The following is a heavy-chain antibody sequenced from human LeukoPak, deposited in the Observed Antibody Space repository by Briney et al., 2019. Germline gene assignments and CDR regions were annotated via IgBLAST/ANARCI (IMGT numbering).Heavy chain of an antibody. Sequence: PGRSLRLSCAASGFTFSSYAMHWVRQAPGKGLEWGAVISYDGSNKYYADSVKGRFTISRDNSKNTLYLQMNSLRAEDTAVYYCARDPLAYCGGDCYPSYYFDYWGQGTLVTVSS. V-gene: IGHV3-30-3*01. J-gene: IGHJ4*02. CDR2: ISYDGSNK. D-gene: IGHD2-21*02. CDR1: GFTFSSYA. CDR3: ARDPLAYCGGDCYPSYYFDY.